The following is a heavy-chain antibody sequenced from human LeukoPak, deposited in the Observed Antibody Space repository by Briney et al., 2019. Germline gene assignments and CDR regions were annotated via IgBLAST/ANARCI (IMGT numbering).Heavy chain of an antibody. CDR1: GGTFSSYA. D-gene: IGHD3-22*01. V-gene: IGHV1-69*13. CDR2: IIPIFGTV. Sequence: GASVKVSCKASGGTFSSYAISWVRQAPGQGLEWMGGIIPIFGTVNYAQKFQGRVTITADESTSTAYMELSSLRSEDTAVYYCAPGYYDSSGYYSPDYWGQGTLVTVSS. J-gene: IGHJ4*02. CDR3: APGYYDSSGYYSPDY.